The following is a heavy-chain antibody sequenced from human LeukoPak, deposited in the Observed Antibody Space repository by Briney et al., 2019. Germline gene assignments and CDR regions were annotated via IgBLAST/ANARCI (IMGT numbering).Heavy chain of an antibody. V-gene: IGHV3-7*03. D-gene: IGHD1-26*01. Sequence: GGSLRLSCVVSGFTFSTYWMTWARQTPGKGLEWVATIKQDGSEKYYVDSVKGRFTISRDNAKNSLYLQMNSLRAEDTAVYYCARGGGTYPDCWGQGTLLTVSS. J-gene: IGHJ4*02. CDR1: GFTFSTYW. CDR2: IKQDGSEK. CDR3: ARGGGTYPDC.